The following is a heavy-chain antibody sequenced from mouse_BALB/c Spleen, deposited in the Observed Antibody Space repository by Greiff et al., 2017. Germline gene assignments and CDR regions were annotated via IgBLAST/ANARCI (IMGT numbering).Heavy chain of an antibody. V-gene: IGHV1-54*01. CDR1: GYAFTNYL. D-gene: IGHD2-3*01. Sequence: QVQLQQSGAELVRPGTSVKVSCKASGYAFTNYLIEWVKQRPGQGLEWIGVINPGSGGTNYNEKFKGKATLTADKSSSTAYMQLSSLTSDDSAVYFCARTIYDGYYFYAMDYWGQGTSVTVSS. CDR2: INPGSGGT. J-gene: IGHJ4*01. CDR3: ARTIYDGYYFYAMDY.